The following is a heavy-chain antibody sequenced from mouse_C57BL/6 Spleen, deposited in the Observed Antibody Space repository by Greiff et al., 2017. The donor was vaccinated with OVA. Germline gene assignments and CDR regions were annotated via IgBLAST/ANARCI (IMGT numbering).Heavy chain of an antibody. CDR3: SRSEGHYGTAYAMDY. Sequence: QVQLQQSGAELVKPGASVKISCKASGYTFTDYYINWVKQRPGQGLEWIGKIGPGRGSTYYNEKFKGRATLTADKSSSTAYMQLSSLTSEDSAVYFCSRSEGHYGTAYAMDYWGQGTSVTVSS. CDR1: GYTFTDYY. J-gene: IGHJ4*01. CDR2: IGPGRGST. D-gene: IGHD1-1*01. V-gene: IGHV1-77*01.